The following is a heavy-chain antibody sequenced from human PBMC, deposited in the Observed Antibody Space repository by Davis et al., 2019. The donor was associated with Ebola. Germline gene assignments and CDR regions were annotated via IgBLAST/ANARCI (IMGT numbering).Heavy chain of an antibody. J-gene: IGHJ4*02. CDR2: INSGSTYV. CDR3: AKGESYKIMITFGGDLPDY. CDR1: GFSFTTYS. V-gene: IGHV3-21*04. Sequence: GGSLRLSCAAAGFSFTTYSMSWVRQAPGKGLEWVSSINSGSTYVFYADSVKGRFTISRDNSKNSLYLQMNSLRTEDTALYYCAKGESYKIMITFGGDLPDYWGQGTLVTVSS. D-gene: IGHD3-16*01.